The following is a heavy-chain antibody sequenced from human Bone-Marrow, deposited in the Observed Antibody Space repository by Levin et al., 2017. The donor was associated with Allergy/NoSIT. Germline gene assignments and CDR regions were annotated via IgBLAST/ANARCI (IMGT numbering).Heavy chain of an antibody. J-gene: IGHJ6*02. Sequence: SETLSLTCTVSGGSISSGGYYWSWIRQHPGKGLEWIGYIYYSGSTDHNPSLKSRVTISVDTSKNQFSLKLSSVTAADTAVYYCARDSRTGMVRGQYFYDMDVWGQGTTVTVTS. CDR3: ARDSRTGMVRGQYFYDMDV. CDR1: GGSISSGGYY. CDR2: IYYSGST. D-gene: IGHD3-10*01. V-gene: IGHV4-31*03.